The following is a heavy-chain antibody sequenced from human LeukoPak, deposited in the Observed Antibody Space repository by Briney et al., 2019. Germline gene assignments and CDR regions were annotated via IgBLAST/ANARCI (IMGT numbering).Heavy chain of an antibody. V-gene: IGHV3-72*01. D-gene: IGHD5-18*01. J-gene: IGHJ4*02. CDR2: TRNKANSYTT. Sequence: GGSLRLSCAASGFTFSDHYMDWVRQAPGKGLEWVGRTRNKANSYTTEYAASVKGRFTISRDDSKNSLYLQMNSLKTEDTAVYYGARGDTVNDYWAREPLVTVSS. CDR1: GFTFSDHY. CDR3: ARGDTVNDY.